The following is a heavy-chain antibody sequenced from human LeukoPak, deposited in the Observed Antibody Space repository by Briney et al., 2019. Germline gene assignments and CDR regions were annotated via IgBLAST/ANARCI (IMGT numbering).Heavy chain of an antibody. V-gene: IGHV3-66*01. CDR2: IYSGGST. D-gene: IGHD6-19*01. CDR3: ARDPYSSGWYDY. J-gene: IGHJ4*02. Sequence: PGGSLRLSCAATGFTVSSNYMSWVRKAPGKGLEWVSVIYSGGSTYYADSVKGRFTISRDNSKNTLYLQMNSLRAEDTAVYSCARDPYSSGWYDYWGQGTLVTVSS. CDR1: GFTVSSNY.